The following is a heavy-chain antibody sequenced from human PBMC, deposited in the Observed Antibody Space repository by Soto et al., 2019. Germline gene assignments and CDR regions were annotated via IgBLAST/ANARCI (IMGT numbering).Heavy chain of an antibody. J-gene: IGHJ4*02. D-gene: IGHD3-3*01. CDR3: AKEPGPHYDFGSGSPGFDY. CDR1: GFTFSSYA. V-gene: IGHV3-23*01. Sequence: GGSLRLSCAASGFTFSSYAMSWVRQAPGKGLEWVSAISGSGGSTYYADSVKGRFTISRDNSKNTLYLQMNSLRAEDTAVYYCAKEPGPHYDFGSGSPGFDYWGQGTLVTVSS. CDR2: ISGSGGST.